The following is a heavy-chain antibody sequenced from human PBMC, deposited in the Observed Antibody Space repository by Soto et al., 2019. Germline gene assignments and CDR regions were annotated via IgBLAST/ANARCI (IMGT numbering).Heavy chain of an antibody. J-gene: IGHJ4*02. CDR3: ARAGSSWPYYFDY. CDR2: IYYSGST. V-gene: IGHV4-61*01. Sequence: QVQLQESGPGLTKPSETLSLTCSVSGGSVSSGSHYWSWIRQPPGKGLEWIGCIYYSGSTDSNPSLKSRVTISADTSKNQFSLKLSSVTAADTAVYYCARAGSSWPYYFDYWGQGTLVTVSS. CDR1: GGSVSSGSHY. D-gene: IGHD6-13*01.